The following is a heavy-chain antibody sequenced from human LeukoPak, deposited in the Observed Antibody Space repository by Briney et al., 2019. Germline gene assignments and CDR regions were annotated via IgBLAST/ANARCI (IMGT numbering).Heavy chain of an antibody. D-gene: IGHD2-15*01. CDR2: ISGSGGST. V-gene: IGHV3-23*01. Sequence: GGSLRLSCAASGYTFSSYAMSWVRQAPGKGLEWVSAISGSGGSTYYADSVKGRVTISRDNSKNTLYLQMNSLRAEDTAVYYCAKDRRQSAVGVVAATPPGYWGQGTLVTVSS. CDR1: GYTFSSYA. J-gene: IGHJ4*02. CDR3: AKDRRQSAVGVVAATPPGY.